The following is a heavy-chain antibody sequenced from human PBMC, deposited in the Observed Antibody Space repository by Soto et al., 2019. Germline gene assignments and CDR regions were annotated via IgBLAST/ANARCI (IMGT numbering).Heavy chain of an antibody. CDR2: IHPNTGGT. Sequence: QVQLVQSGAEVRKPGASVKVSCKASGYPYTNSYMHWVRQAPGQGLEWMGWIHPNTGGTNYAQKFQGRVTMTRDTSVSTVYMELNRLTSDDTAIYFCASDFRTRGWFRQAGNFAMDVWGHGTTVTVS. D-gene: IGHD6-19*01. J-gene: IGHJ6*02. CDR1: GYPYTNSY. V-gene: IGHV1-2*02. CDR3: ASDFRTRGWFRQAGNFAMDV.